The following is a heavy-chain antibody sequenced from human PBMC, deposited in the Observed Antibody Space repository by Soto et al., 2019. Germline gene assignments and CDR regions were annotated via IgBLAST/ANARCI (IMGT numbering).Heavy chain of an antibody. Sequence: QVQLVQSGAEVKKPGASVKVSCKASGYTFTSYGISWVRQAPGQGLEWMGWISAYNGNTNYAQKLQGRVTMTTHTYTSTAYMELRSLRSDDTAVYYCARWAWFGESGPYWFDPWGQGTLVTVSS. V-gene: IGHV1-18*01. CDR3: ARWAWFGESGPYWFDP. J-gene: IGHJ5*02. CDR2: ISAYNGNT. D-gene: IGHD3-10*01. CDR1: GYTFTSYG.